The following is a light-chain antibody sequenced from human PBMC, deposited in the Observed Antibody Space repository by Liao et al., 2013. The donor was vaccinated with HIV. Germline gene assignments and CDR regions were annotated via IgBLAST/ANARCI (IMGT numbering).Light chain of an antibody. CDR2: EDT. CDR3: QAWDNYSWV. V-gene: IGLV3-1*01. Sequence: SYEMTQPPSVSVSPGQTASVTCSGDGLGDKYVSWYQQRPGQSPVLVIYEDTKRPSGIPQRFSGSNSGNTATLTISGTQTLDEADYYCQAWDNYSWVFGGGTKVTV. J-gene: IGLJ3*02. CDR1: GLGDKY.